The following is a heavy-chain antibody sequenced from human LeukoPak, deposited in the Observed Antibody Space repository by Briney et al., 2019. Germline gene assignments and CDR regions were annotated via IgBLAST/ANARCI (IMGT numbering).Heavy chain of an antibody. CDR1: GGSFSGYY. V-gene: IGHV4-34*01. Sequence: PSETLSLTCAVYGGSFSGYYWSWIRHPPGKGLEWVGENNKSGSTNYNPSLKSRVTKSVDTSKTPFSLKLSSVTAADTAVYYCARGPRRSVDYWGQGTLVTVSS. CDR3: ARGPRRSVDY. D-gene: IGHD3-10*01. J-gene: IGHJ4*02. CDR2: NNKSGST.